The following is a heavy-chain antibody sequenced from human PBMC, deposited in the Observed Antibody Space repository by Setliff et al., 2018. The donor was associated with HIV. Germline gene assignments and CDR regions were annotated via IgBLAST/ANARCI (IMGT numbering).Heavy chain of an antibody. V-gene: IGHV3-66*02. Sequence: GGSLRLSCAASGFTVSTYYMSWVRQAPGKGLEWVSTIYSGGSTYHADSVKGRFTLSRDTSKNTLFLQMNSLRPEDTAVYYCARDRGGYYECFDYWGQGTLVTVS. CDR1: GFTVSTYY. D-gene: IGHD1-26*01. J-gene: IGHJ4*02. CDR2: IYSGGST. CDR3: ARDRGGYYECFDY.